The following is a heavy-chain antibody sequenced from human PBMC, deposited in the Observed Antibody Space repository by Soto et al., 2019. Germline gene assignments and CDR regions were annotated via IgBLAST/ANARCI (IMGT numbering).Heavy chain of an antibody. V-gene: IGHV1-69*06. Sequence: GGSVKVSFKACGGTFSSYAISWLRQAAGQGREGMGWIIPIFGTANYAQKFQGRVTITADKSTSTAYMELSSLRSEDTAVYYCAKTTYYDFWSGYFGAPNYYGMDVWGQGTTVTVSS. CDR3: AKTTYYDFWSGYFGAPNYYGMDV. D-gene: IGHD3-3*01. CDR2: IIPIFGTA. J-gene: IGHJ6*02. CDR1: GGTFSSYA.